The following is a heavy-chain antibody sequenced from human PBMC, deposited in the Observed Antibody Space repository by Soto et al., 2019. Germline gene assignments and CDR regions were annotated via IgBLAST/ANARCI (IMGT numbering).Heavy chain of an antibody. D-gene: IGHD6-13*01. CDR1: GFMFSNYA. Sequence: VQLLESGGGLVQPGGSLRLSCAASGFMFSNYAMGWVRQAPGRGLEWVAVISYGGDNKYYADSVRGRFAISRDNLKNTLDLQMNSLNPEDTAVYHCAKARHSTSWYGLEADFWGQGTLVTVSS. V-gene: IGHV3-30*09. CDR2: ISYGGDNK. CDR3: AKARHSTSWYGLEADF. J-gene: IGHJ4*02.